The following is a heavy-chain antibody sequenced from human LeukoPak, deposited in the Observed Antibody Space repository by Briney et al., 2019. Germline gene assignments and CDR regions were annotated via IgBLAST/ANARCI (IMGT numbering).Heavy chain of an antibody. CDR1: GFTFNNYG. D-gene: IGHD6-19*01. CDR2: ISSVGDNI. J-gene: IGHJ4*02. V-gene: IGHV3-NL1*01. CDR3: ANWDASHSSGWYDY. Sequence: GGSLRLSCVASGFTFNNYGIHWVRQAPGKGLEWVSHISSVGDNIYYADSVKGRFTISRDNSKNTLYLQMNSLRAEDTAVYYCANWDASHSSGWYDYRGQGTLVTVSS.